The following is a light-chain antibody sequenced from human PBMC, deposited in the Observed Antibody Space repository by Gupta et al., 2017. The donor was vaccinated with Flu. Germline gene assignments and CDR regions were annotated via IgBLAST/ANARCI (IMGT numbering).Light chain of an antibody. CDR2: KAS. Sequence: PSTLSASVGDRVTITCRASQTINHWLAWYQQKPGKVPKLLISKASNLESGVPSRFSGSGSGIDFTLTISSLQPDDFATYYCQQYNTYPITFGQGTRLEIK. J-gene: IGKJ5*01. CDR3: QQYNTYPIT. CDR1: QTINHW. V-gene: IGKV1-5*03.